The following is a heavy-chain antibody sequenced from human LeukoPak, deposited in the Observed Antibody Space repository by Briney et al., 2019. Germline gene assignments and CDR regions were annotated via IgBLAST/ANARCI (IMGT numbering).Heavy chain of an antibody. CDR3: ARDGSWPRAYWFDP. J-gene: IGHJ5*02. CDR1: GGSISSSNW. V-gene: IGHV4-4*02. D-gene: IGHD6-13*01. Sequence: PSETLSLTCAVSGGSISSSNWWSWVRQPPGKGLEWIGEIYHSGSTNYNPSLKSRVTILVDKSKNQFSLELSSVTAADTAVYYCARDGSWPRAYWFDPWGQGTLVTVSS. CDR2: IYHSGST.